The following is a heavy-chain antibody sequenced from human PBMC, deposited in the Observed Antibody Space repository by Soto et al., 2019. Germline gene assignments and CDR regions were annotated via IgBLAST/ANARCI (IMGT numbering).Heavy chain of an antibody. J-gene: IGHJ4*02. CDR2: ISSDGSNK. CDR3: AKDGVGGAGQLWLVRFPDY. CDR1: GFTFSSYG. Sequence: GGSLRLSCAASGFTFSSYGMHWVRQAPGKGLEWVAVISSDGSNKYYTDSVKGRFTISRDNSKNTMYLQMNSLRAEDTAVYFCAKDGVGGAGQLWLVRFPDYWGQGTQVTVSS. D-gene: IGHD6-19*01. V-gene: IGHV3-30*18.